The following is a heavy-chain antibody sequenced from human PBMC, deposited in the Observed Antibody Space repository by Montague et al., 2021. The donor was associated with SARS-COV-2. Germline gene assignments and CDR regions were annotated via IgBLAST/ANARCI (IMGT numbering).Heavy chain of an antibody. CDR1: GDSVSSNSAA. D-gene: IGHD6-19*01. V-gene: IGHV6-1*01. CDR3: ARGADRYYFYGMDV. Sequence: CAISGDSVSSNSAAWNWIRQSPSRGPEWLGRTYYRSKWYNEYAVSVNSRITINPDTSKDQFSLQVNSVTPEDTAVYYCARGADRYYFYGMDVWGQGTTVTGSS. J-gene: IGHJ6*02. CDR2: TYYRSKWYN.